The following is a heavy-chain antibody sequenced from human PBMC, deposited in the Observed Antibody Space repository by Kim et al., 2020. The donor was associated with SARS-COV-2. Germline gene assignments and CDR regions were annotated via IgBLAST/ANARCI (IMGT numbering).Heavy chain of an antibody. CDR2: T. J-gene: IGHJ4*02. D-gene: IGHD3-9*01. V-gene: IGHV4-4*09. CDR3: ARIILTGLFDY. Sequence: TNYNHSLKSRVTRSVDTSKNQFSLKLSSVTAADTAVYYCARIILTGLFDYWGQGTLVTVSS.